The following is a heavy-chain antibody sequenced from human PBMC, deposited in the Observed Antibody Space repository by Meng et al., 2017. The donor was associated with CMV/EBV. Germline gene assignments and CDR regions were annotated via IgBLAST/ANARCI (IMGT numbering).Heavy chain of an antibody. J-gene: IGHJ3*02. CDR3: ARAYGITGTKPNAFDI. D-gene: IGHD1-7*01. CDR1: GGSISSSSYY. CDR2: IYYSGST. Sequence: ESLKISCTVSGGSISSSSYYWGWIRQPPGKGLEWMGSIYYSGSTYYNPSLKSRVTISVDTSKNQFSLKLSSVTAADTAVYYCARAYGITGTKPNAFDIWGQGTMVTVSS. V-gene: IGHV4-39*07.